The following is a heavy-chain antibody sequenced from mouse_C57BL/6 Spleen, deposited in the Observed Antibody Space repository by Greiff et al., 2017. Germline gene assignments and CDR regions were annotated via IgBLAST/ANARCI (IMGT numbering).Heavy chain of an antibody. CDR2: ISGGGGNT. CDR1: GFTFSSYT. V-gene: IGHV5-9*01. J-gene: IGHJ4*01. Sequence: EVKLVESGGGLVKPGGSLKLSCAASGFTFSSYTMSWVRQTPEKRLEWVATISGGGGNTYYPDSVKGRFTISRDNAKNTLYLQMSSLRSEDTALYYCARHDSSSYYYDYDGYAMDYWGQGTSVTVSS. D-gene: IGHD2-4*01. CDR3: ARHDSSSYYYDYDGYAMDY.